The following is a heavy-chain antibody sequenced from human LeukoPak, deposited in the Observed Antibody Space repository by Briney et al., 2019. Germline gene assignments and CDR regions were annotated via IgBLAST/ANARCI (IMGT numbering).Heavy chain of an antibody. CDR1: GFTFSSYA. Sequence: GGSLRLSCAASGFTFSSYAMSWVRQAPGKGLEWVAFIRYDGSNKYYADSVKGRFTISRDNSKNTLYLQMNSLRAEDTAVYYCAKVVLVTNAFDIWGQGTMVTVSS. D-gene: IGHD6-6*01. V-gene: IGHV3-30*02. J-gene: IGHJ3*02. CDR3: AKVVLVTNAFDI. CDR2: IRYDGSNK.